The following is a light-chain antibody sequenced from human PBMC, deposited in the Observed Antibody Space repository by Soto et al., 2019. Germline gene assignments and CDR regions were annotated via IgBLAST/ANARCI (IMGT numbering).Light chain of an antibody. Sequence: HSALTQPPSASGTPGQRVTISCSGSSSNIGSNYVYWYQQLPGTAPKLLIYRNNQRPSGVPDRFSGSKSGTSASLAISGLRSEDEADYYCAAWDDSLSGQVFGTGTKLTVL. CDR3: AAWDDSLSGQV. J-gene: IGLJ1*01. V-gene: IGLV1-47*01. CDR1: SSNIGSNY. CDR2: RNN.